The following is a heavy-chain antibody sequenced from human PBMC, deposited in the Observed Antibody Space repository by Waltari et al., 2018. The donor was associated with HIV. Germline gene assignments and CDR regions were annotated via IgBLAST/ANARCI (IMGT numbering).Heavy chain of an antibody. CDR1: GFTVRSYW. D-gene: IGHD5-12*01. CDR2: ISDGSST. Sequence: EVQLVESGGGLVQPGGSLRLPCAASGFTVRSYWMHWVRQVPGKGLVWVSRISDGSSTTYADSVKGRFTISRDNAKSTLYLQMNSLRDEDTAVYYCARTFTVATISPLLHWGQGTLVTVSS. J-gene: IGHJ4*02. V-gene: IGHV3-74*01. CDR3: ARTFTVATISPLLH.